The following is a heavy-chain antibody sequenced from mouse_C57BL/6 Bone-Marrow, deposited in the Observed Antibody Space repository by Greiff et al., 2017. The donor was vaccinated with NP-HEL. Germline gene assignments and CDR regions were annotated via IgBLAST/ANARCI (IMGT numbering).Heavy chain of an antibody. Sequence: QVQLQQSGAELARPGASVKMSCKASGYTFTSYTMHWVKQRPGQGLEWIGYINPSSGYTKYNQKFKDKATLTADKSSSTAYMQLSSLTSEDSAVYYCAIIYYGNYEFAYWGQGTLVTVSA. CDR1: GYTFTSYT. D-gene: IGHD2-1*01. CDR2: INPSSGYT. J-gene: IGHJ3*01. V-gene: IGHV1-4*01. CDR3: AIIYYGNYEFAY.